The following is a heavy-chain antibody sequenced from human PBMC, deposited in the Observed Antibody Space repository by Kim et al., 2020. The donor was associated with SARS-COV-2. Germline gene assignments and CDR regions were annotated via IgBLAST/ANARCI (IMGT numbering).Heavy chain of an antibody. J-gene: IGHJ4*02. Sequence: YANSVKGRFTISRDNSKNTLDLQMGSLRAEDMAVYYCARGEAVAGAGTDYWGQGTLVTVSS. CDR3: ARGEAVAGAGTDY. D-gene: IGHD6-19*01. V-gene: IGHV3-64*01.